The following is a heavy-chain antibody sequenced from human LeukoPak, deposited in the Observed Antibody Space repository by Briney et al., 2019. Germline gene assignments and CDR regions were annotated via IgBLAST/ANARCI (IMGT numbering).Heavy chain of an antibody. Sequence: PSETLSLTCAVYGGSFSGYYWSWIRQPPGKGLEWIGEINHSGSTNYNPSLKSRVTISVDTSKNQFSLKLSSVTAADTAVYYCARGLLGGSYYRIRYYGMDVWGQGTTVTVSS. D-gene: IGHD1-26*01. V-gene: IGHV4-34*01. CDR3: ARGLLGGSYYRIRYYGMDV. J-gene: IGHJ6*02. CDR1: GGSFSGYY. CDR2: INHSGST.